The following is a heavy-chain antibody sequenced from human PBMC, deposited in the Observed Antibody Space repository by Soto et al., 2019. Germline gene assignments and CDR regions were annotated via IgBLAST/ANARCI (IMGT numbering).Heavy chain of an antibody. Sequence: QVQLVESGGGVVQPGRSLRLSCAASGFSFSSYGMHWVRQAPGKGLEWVAMITYDGTDEHYADSVKGRFTISRDNSKNAVDLNMNSLGAEDTAVYYCARLRSGWHVHFDYWGQGTLVTVSS. CDR3: ARLRSGWHVHFDY. CDR1: GFSFSSYG. J-gene: IGHJ4*02. CDR2: ITYDGTDE. V-gene: IGHV3-30*03. D-gene: IGHD2-15*01.